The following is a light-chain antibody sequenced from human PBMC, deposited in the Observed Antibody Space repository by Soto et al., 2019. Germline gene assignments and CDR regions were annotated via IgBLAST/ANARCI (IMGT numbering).Light chain of an antibody. Sequence: EIVLTQSPATLSLSPGERATLSCRASQSVSSYVAWYQSKPGQAPRLLMYDASNRVIGIPARFSGRGSGTDFTLTISSLEPEDFAVYYCQQRSNWPLTFGGGTTVEI. V-gene: IGKV3-11*01. J-gene: IGKJ4*01. CDR3: QQRSNWPLT. CDR2: DAS. CDR1: QSVSSY.